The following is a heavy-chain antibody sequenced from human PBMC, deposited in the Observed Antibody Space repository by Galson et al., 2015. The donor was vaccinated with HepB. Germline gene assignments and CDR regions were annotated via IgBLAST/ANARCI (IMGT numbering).Heavy chain of an antibody. CDR3: ARYGGTEADCYYYYYYYMDV. CDR2: IYSGGST. D-gene: IGHD6-13*01. J-gene: IGHJ6*03. Sequence: SLRLSCAASGFTVSSNYMSWVRQAPGKGLEWVSVIYSGGSTYYADSVKGRFTISRDNSKNTLYLQMNSLRAEDTAVYYCARYGGTEADCYYYYYYYMDVWGKGTTVTVSS. V-gene: IGHV3-53*01. CDR1: GFTVSSNY.